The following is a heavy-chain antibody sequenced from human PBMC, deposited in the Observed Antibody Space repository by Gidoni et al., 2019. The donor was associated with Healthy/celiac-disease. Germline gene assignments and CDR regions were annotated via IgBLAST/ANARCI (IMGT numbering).Heavy chain of an antibody. J-gene: IGHJ4*02. Sequence: EVQLLESGGGLVQPGGSLRLSCAASGFTFSSYAMSWVRQAPGKGLEWVSAISGSGGSTYYADSVKGRFTISRDNSKNTLYLQMNSLRAEDTAVYYCAKDAGGGWYEVGVEGGFDYWGQGTLVTVSS. CDR2: ISGSGGST. CDR3: AKDAGGGWYEVGVEGGFDY. V-gene: IGHV3-23*01. D-gene: IGHD6-19*01. CDR1: GFTFSSYA.